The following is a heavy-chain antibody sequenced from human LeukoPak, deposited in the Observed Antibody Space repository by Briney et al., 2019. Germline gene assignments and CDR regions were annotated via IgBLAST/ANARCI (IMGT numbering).Heavy chain of an antibody. CDR1: GGSISSSSYY. CDR2: IYYSGST. CDR3: ARRISSSWYYFDY. Sequence: SETLSLTCTVSGGSISSSSYYWGWIRPPPGKGLEWIGSIYYSGSTYYNPSLKSRVTISVDTSKNQFSLKLSSVTAADTAVYYCARRISSSWYYFDYWGQGTLVTVSS. J-gene: IGHJ4*02. V-gene: IGHV4-39*01. D-gene: IGHD6-13*01.